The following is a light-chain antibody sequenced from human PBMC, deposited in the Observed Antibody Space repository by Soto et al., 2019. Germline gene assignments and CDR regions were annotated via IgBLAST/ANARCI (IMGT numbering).Light chain of an antibody. CDR1: QNIYHW. V-gene: IGKV1-5*01. CDR3: QQYSGPRT. J-gene: IGKJ1*01. Sequence: DIPMNQSPSTLSASLGDRVTITCQASQNIYHWLAWYQHRLGSPPKLLIFDASNLGRGVPSRFSGGGSGTQFTLNISSLRPDDVATYYCQQYSGPRTFGQGTKVE. CDR2: DAS.